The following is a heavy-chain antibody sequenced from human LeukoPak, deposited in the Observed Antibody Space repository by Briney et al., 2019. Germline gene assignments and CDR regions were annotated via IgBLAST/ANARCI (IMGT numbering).Heavy chain of an antibody. CDR3: ARGSHRLYDYVWGTYESKDN. J-gene: IGHJ4*02. V-gene: IGHV1-18*01. CDR2: ISGYNANT. CDR1: GYTFTNYG. Sequence: GASVKVSCKASGYTFTNYGISWVRQAPGQGLEWMGWISGYNANTNYVQKFQGRVTMTTDTSTHTAYMELRSLRSDDTAVYYCARGSHRLYDYVWGTYESKDNWGQGTLVTVSS. D-gene: IGHD3-16*01.